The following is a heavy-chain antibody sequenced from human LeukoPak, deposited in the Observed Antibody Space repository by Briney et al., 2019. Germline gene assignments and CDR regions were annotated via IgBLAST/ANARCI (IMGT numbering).Heavy chain of an antibody. V-gene: IGHV3-30*18. D-gene: IGHD2-15*01. CDR3: AKAGEGYCSGGSCPTRRLYFDY. CDR2: ISYDGSNK. Sequence: GRSLRLSCAASGFTFSSYGMHWVRQAPGKGLEWVAVISYDGSNKYYADSVKGRFTISRDNSKNTLYLQMNSLRAEDTAVYYCAKAGEGYCSGGSCPTRRLYFDYWGQGTLVTVSS. J-gene: IGHJ4*02. CDR1: GFTFSSYG.